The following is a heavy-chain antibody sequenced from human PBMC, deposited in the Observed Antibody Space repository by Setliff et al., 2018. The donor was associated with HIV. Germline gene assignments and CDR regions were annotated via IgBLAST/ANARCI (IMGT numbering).Heavy chain of an antibody. CDR1: GFTFSYYS. V-gene: IGHV3-48*01. CDR3: ARGVVVAAHNWFDP. CDR2: ISSSSDTI. D-gene: IGHD2-15*01. J-gene: IGHJ5*02. Sequence: GGSLRLSCAASGFTFSYYSMNWVRQAPGKGLEWVSYISSSSDTIYYADSVKGRFTLSRDNAKNSLYLQMNSLRAEDTAIYYCARGVVVAAHNWFDPWGQGTLVTVSS.